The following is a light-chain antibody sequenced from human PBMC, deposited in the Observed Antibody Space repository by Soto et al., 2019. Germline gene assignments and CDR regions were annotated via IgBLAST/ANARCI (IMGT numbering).Light chain of an antibody. CDR2: DAS. CDR1: QNINKW. V-gene: IGKV1-5*01. CDR3: KQYDTFPRT. Sequence: DIPMTQSPSTLSACLGHSVITTCPASQNINKWLAWYQQKPGKAPKFLIYDASTLETGVPSRFSGSGSGTEFTLTISSLQPDDFATFYCKQYDTFPRTFGQGTKVDIK. J-gene: IGKJ1*01.